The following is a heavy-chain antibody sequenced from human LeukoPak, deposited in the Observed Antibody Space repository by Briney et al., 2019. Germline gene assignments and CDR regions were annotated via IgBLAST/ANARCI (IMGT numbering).Heavy chain of an antibody. D-gene: IGHD3-16*01. V-gene: IGHV3-21*01. CDR1: GFTFRSYS. J-gene: IGHJ6*03. CDR3: AKDIRFRSPYYYYMDV. CDR2: ISCSSSYI. Sequence: GGSLRLSCAASGFTFRSYSMHGVRRAPGKGLEGLSSISCSSSYIYYADSVKRRNTNSRQKAQNSLHLHMNSLRAEDTALYYCAKDIRFRSPYYYYMDVWGKGTAVTVSS.